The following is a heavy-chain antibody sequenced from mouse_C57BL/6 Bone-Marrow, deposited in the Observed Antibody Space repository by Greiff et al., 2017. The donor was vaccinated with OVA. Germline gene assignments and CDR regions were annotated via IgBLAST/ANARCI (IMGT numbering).Heavy chain of an antibody. CDR1: GYTFTSYW. J-gene: IGHJ4*01. V-gene: IGHV1-59*01. D-gene: IGHD2-5*01. CDR3: AREDYYINLYAMEY. Sequence: QVQLQQPGAELVRPGTSVKLSCKASGYTFTSYWMHWVKQRPGQGLEWIGVIDPSDSYTNYNQKFKGKATLTVDTSSSTAYMQLSSLTSEDSAVYYSAREDYYINLYAMEYRGEKASVTVSS. CDR2: IDPSDSYT.